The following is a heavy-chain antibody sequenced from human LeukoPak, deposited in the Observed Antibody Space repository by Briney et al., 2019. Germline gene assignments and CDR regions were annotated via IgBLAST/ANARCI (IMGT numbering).Heavy chain of an antibody. CDR2: IPISGSTI. D-gene: IGHD3-10*02. Sequence: GGSLRLSCAASGFTFSDYYMIRIRQAPGKGLESVSYIPISGSTIYYADSVKGRFTISRDNAKNSLYLQMNSLRAEDTAVYYCAELGITMIGGVWGKGTTVTISS. V-gene: IGHV3-11*04. J-gene: IGHJ6*04. CDR3: AELGITMIGGV. CDR1: GFTFSDYY.